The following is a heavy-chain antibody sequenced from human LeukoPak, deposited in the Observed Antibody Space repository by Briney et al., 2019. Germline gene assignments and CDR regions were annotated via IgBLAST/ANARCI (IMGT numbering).Heavy chain of an antibody. CDR3: APYSSTWYAFQY. D-gene: IGHD6-13*01. CDR1: GFTVSSKY. J-gene: IGHJ1*01. V-gene: IGHV3-21*01. CDR2: ISSSSSYI. Sequence: GGSLRLSCAASGFTVSSKYMSWVRQAPGKGLEWLSSISSSSSYIYYADSVKGRFTISRDNAKNSLYLQMNSLRVEDTAVYYCAPYSSTWYAFQYWGQGTLVTVSS.